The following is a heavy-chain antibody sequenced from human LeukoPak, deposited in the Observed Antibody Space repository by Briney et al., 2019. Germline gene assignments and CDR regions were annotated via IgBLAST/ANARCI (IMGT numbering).Heavy chain of an antibody. CDR2: ISAYNGNT. J-gene: IGHJ6*02. CDR1: GYTFTSYG. Sequence: GASVKVSCKASGYTFTSYGISWVRQAPGQGLEWMGWISAYNGNTNYAQKFQGRVTMTRDTSTSTVYMELSSLRSEDTAVYYCASRGLYSYGTYGMDVWGQGTTVTVSS. V-gene: IGHV1-18*01. D-gene: IGHD5-18*01. CDR3: ASRGLYSYGTYGMDV.